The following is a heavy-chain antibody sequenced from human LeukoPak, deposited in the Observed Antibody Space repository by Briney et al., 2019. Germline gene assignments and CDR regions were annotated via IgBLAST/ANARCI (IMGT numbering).Heavy chain of an antibody. CDR1: GYTFTNYA. Sequence: ASVKVSCKASGYTFTNYAIHWVRQAPGQRLEWMGWINAGNGNTKCSPKFQGRVTITRDTSASTAYMELSSLRSEDTAVYYCARDLKQFGGWFDYWGQGTLVTVSS. CDR3: ARDLKQFGGWFDY. J-gene: IGHJ4*02. D-gene: IGHD6-19*01. CDR2: INAGNGNT. V-gene: IGHV1-3*01.